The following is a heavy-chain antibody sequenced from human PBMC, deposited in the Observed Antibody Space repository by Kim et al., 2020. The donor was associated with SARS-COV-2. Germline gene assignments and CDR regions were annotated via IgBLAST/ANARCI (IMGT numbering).Heavy chain of an antibody. D-gene: IGHD2-21*02. CDR3: ARGGGAFCGGDCQRTFEY. V-gene: IGHV3-66*01. CDR1: GFSVSSDY. Sequence: GGSLRLSCAASGFSVSSDYMSWVRQAPGKGLEWVSVIYADSSTHYADSVEGRFTISRDNSKNTLYLQMNSLTVDDTALYYCARGGGAFCGGDCQRTFEYWGQGTLVTVSA. J-gene: IGHJ4*02. CDR2: IYADSST.